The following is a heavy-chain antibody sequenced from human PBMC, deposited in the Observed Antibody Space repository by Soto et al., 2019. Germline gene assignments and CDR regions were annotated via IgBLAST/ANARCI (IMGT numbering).Heavy chain of an antibody. CDR2: IYPGDSDA. CDR1: GYTFSKYW. J-gene: IGHJ4*02. Sequence: PGESLKISCKGSGYTFSKYWIGWVRQTPGKGLEWMCMIYPGDSDARYSPSFEGQVTFSVDKSINTAYLQWNSLKASDTAMYYCARQGGEYNTMSDYWGQGTLVTVS. D-gene: IGHD3-10*01. CDR3: ARQGGEYNTMSDY. V-gene: IGHV5-51*01.